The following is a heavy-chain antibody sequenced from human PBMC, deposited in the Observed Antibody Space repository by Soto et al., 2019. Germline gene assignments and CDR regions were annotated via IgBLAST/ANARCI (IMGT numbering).Heavy chain of an antibody. J-gene: IGHJ4*02. CDR2: INHSGSA. V-gene: IGHV4-34*01. Sequence: PTETLSLTYPVYGESCSGHIWTWIRQTPGKGLQWIGQINHSGSASYNPSLKSRVTISAHTSHSQFSLKLSSVTAADTAVYYCARGLITGSHYSGGWYYFDSWGQGTQVTVSS. CDR3: ARGLITGSHYSGGWYYFDS. D-gene: IGHD6-19*01. CDR1: GESCSGHI.